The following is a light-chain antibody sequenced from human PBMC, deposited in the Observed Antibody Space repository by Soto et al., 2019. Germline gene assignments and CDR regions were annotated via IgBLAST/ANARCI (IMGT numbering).Light chain of an antibody. CDR2: AAF. Sequence: ESVLTQSPGTLPLSPGERATLSCRARQSVSSNFIAWYQHTPGRAPRLLLYAAFSRSTGMPYRFSGSGSGTGFTLTISRLGPEDFAMYYWQLYGSSPPMYTFGQGNKLDIK. J-gene: IGKJ2*01. CDR3: QLYGSSPPMYT. V-gene: IGKV3-20*01. CDR1: QSVSSNF.